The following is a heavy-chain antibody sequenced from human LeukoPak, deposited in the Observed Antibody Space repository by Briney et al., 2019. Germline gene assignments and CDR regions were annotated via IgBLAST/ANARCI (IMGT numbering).Heavy chain of an antibody. Sequence: GGSLRLSCTASGFTFSDYAMSWVRQAPGKGLEWVSGISGSGGSIRYADSVKGRFIISRDNAKNSLYLQMNSLRAEDTAVYYCAREMTGISAADFWGQGTLVTVSS. J-gene: IGHJ4*02. CDR1: GFTFSDYA. CDR2: ISGSGGSI. V-gene: IGHV3-23*01. CDR3: AREMTGISAADF. D-gene: IGHD6-13*01.